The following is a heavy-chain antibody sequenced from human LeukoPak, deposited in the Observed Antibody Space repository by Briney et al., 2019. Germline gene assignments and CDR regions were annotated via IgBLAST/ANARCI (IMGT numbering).Heavy chain of an antibody. CDR1: GCTFTHYC. CDR2: IRVYNGNT. V-gene: IGHV1-18*01. CDR3: ARDPRDILTGYYNGGLDY. J-gene: IGHJ4*02. Sequence: ASVKVSCKESGCTFTHYCNCWHGRVPGQVLEWIAWIRVYNGNTKYGQKLQGRVTMTTDTSTSTAYMELSSLRSEDTAVYYCARDPRDILTGYYNGGLDYWGQGTLVTVSS. D-gene: IGHD3-9*01.